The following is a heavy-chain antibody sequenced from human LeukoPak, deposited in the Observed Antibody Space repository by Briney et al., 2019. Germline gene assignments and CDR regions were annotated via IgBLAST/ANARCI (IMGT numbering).Heavy chain of an antibody. CDR3: AKDAQRGFDYSNSLEY. J-gene: IGHJ4*02. CDR1: GFTISHYG. D-gene: IGHD4-11*01. CDR2: IWSDGTNK. V-gene: IGHV3-33*06. Sequence: GGSLTLSCAASGFTISHYGMHWVRQAPGKGLEWVAVIWSDGTNKYYADSVKGRFTIYRDDSQNRVFLQMNSLRAEDTALYYCAKDAQRGFDYSNSLEYWGQGALVSVSS.